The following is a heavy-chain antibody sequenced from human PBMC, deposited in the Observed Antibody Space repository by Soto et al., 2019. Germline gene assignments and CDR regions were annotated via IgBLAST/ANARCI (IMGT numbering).Heavy chain of an antibody. V-gene: IGHV4-39*01. Sequence: PSETLSLTCTVSGGSISSSSYYWGWIRQPPGKGLEWIGSIYYSGSTYYNPSLKSRVTISVDTSKNQFSLKLSSVTAADSAVYYCARAGGGITIFGADYWGQGTLVTVSS. J-gene: IGHJ4*02. D-gene: IGHD3-3*01. CDR2: IYYSGST. CDR3: ARAGGGITIFGADY. CDR1: GGSISSSSYY.